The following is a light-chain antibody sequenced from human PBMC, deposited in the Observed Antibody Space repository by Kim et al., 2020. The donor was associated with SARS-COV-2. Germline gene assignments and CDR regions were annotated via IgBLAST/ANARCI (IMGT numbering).Light chain of an antibody. V-gene: IGKV3-15*01. Sequence: SPGERATLSCRASQSISTSLAWYQQKPGQAPRLLSYGASNRASGVPLRFSGSGSGTDFTLSISGLQSEDFAMYYCQQYTNWPPVTFGGGTKVDIK. CDR1: QSISTS. CDR2: GAS. J-gene: IGKJ4*01. CDR3: QQYTNWPPVT.